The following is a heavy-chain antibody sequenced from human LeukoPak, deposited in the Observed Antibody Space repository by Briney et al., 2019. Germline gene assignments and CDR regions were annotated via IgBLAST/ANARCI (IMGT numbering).Heavy chain of an antibody. J-gene: IGHJ6*04. CDR2: ISSSSSYI. V-gene: IGHV3-21*01. Sequence: GGSLRLSCAASGFTFSSYSMNWVRQAPGKGLEWVSSISSSSSYIYYADSVKGRFTISRDNAKNSLYLQMNSLRAEDTAVYYCARDLTNYDFWSGYWDYYGMDVWGKGTTVTVSS. CDR1: GFTFSSYS. CDR3: ARDLTNYDFWSGYWDYYGMDV. D-gene: IGHD3-3*01.